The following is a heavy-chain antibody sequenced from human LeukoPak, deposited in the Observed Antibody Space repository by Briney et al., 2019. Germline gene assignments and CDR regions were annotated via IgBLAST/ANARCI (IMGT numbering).Heavy chain of an antibody. CDR3: ARIGGVRLKDYYMDV. V-gene: IGHV4-39*07. J-gene: IGHJ6*03. Sequence: QPSETLSLTCTVSGGSISSSSYYWGWIRQPPGKGLEWIGSIYYSGSTYYNPSLKSRVTISVDTSKNQFSLKLSSVTAADTAVYYCARIGGVRLKDYYMDVWGKGTTVTISS. CDR2: IYYSGST. D-gene: IGHD4-17*01. CDR1: GGSISSSSYY.